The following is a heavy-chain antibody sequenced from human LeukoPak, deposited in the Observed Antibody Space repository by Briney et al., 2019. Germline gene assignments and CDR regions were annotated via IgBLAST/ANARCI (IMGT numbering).Heavy chain of an antibody. Sequence: ASVKVSCKASGYTFTSYGISWVRQAPGQGLEWMGWISAYNGNTNYAQKLQGRVTMTTDTSTSTAYMELRSLRSDDTAVYYCARGSHSSGYSLPTLFDSWGQGTLVTVSS. CDR2: ISAYNGNT. J-gene: IGHJ4*02. CDR1: GYTFTSYG. V-gene: IGHV1-18*01. D-gene: IGHD3-22*01. CDR3: ARGSHSSGYSLPTLFDS.